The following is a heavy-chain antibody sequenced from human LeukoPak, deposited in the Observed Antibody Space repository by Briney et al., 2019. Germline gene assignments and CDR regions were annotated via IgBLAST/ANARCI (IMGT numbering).Heavy chain of an antibody. J-gene: IGHJ6*02. D-gene: IGHD3-22*01. CDR1: GGTFSSYA. Sequence: ASVKVSCKASGGTFSSYAISWVRQAPGQGLEWMGRIIPIFGIANYAQKFQGRVTITADKSTSTAYMELSSLRSEDTAVYYCARRDYDSSGYHYYYGMDVRGQGTTVTVSS. CDR3: ARRDYDSSGYHYYYGMDV. V-gene: IGHV1-69*04. CDR2: IIPIFGIA.